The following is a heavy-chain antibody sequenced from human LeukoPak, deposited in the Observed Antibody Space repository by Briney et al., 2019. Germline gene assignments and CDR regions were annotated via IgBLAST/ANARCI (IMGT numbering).Heavy chain of an antibody. Sequence: ASVEVSCKASGYTSTSYDINWVRQATGQGLEWMGWMNPNSGNTGYAQKLQGRVTMTTDTSTSTAYMELRSLRSDDTAVYYCARRGIVVDGDYWGQGTLVTVSS. J-gene: IGHJ4*02. V-gene: IGHV1-8*02. CDR1: GYTSTSYD. CDR2: MNPNSGNT. CDR3: ARRGIVVDGDY. D-gene: IGHD6-19*01.